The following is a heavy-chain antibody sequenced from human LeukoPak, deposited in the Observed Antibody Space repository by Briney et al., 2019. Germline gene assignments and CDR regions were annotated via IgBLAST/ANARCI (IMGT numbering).Heavy chain of an antibody. CDR1: GFTFGDYA. CDR3: ARISAGSSLDY. J-gene: IGHJ4*02. Sequence: GRSLRLSCTASGFTFGDYAMSWVRQAPGKGLEWVGFIRGKPYGGTTEYAASVKGTFTISRDDSKSIAYLQMSSLKTEDTALYYCARISAGSSLDYWGQGTLVTVSS. D-gene: IGHD6-6*01. V-gene: IGHV3-49*04. CDR2: IRGKPYGGTT.